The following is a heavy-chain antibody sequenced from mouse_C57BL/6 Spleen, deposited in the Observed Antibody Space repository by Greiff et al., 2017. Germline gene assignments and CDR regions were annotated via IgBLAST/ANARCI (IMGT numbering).Heavy chain of an antibody. CDR3: ARKFYYYFDY. J-gene: IGHJ2*01. D-gene: IGHD1-1*01. Sequence: QVQLQQPGAELVRPGSSVKLSCKASGYTFTSYWMDWVKQRPGQGLEWIGNIYPSDSETHYNQKFKDKATLTVDKSSSTAYMQLSSLTSEDSAVYYCARKFYYYFDYWGQGTTLTVSS. V-gene: IGHV1-61*01. CDR2: IYPSDSET. CDR1: GYTFTSYW.